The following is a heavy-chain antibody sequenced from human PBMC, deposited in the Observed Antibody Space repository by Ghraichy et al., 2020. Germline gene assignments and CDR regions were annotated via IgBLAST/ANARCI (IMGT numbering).Heavy chain of an antibody. CDR3: ARALYCSGGSCYPYYFDY. D-gene: IGHD2-15*01. Sequence: GESLNISCAASGFTFSSYSMNWVRQAPGKGLEWVSSISSSSSYIYYADSVKGRFTISRDNAKNSLYLQMNSLRAEDTAVYYCARALYCSGGSCYPYYFDYWGQGTLVTVSS. CDR1: GFTFSSYS. CDR2: ISSSSSYI. V-gene: IGHV3-21*01. J-gene: IGHJ4*02.